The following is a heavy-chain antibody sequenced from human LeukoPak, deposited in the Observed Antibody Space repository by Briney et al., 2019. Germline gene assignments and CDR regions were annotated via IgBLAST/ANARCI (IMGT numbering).Heavy chain of an antibody. CDR2: IYYSGST. V-gene: IGHV4-39*01. CDR1: GGSISSSSYY. CDR3: ARHSGSYSRTYYFDC. Sequence: SETLSLTCTVSGGSISSSSYYWGWIRRPPGKGLEWIGSIYYSGSTYYNPSLKSRVTISVDTSKNQFSLKLSSVTAADTAVYYCARHSGSYSRTYYFDCWGQGTLVTVSS. D-gene: IGHD1-26*01. J-gene: IGHJ4*02.